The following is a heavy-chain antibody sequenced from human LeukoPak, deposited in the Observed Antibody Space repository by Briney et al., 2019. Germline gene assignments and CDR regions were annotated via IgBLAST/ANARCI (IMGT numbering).Heavy chain of an antibody. V-gene: IGHV1-18*01. CDR1: GYTFTSYG. CDR2: ISAYNGNT. Sequence: GASVKVPCKASGYTFTSYGISWVRQAPGQGLEWMGWISAYNGNTNYAQKLQGRVTMTTDTSTSTAYMELRSLRSDDTAVYYCAREYYYDSSGYYPTGAFDIWGQGTMVTVSS. D-gene: IGHD3-22*01. CDR3: AREYYYDSSGYYPTGAFDI. J-gene: IGHJ3*02.